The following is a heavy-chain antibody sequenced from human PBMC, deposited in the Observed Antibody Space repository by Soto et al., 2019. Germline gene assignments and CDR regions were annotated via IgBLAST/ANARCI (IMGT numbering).Heavy chain of an antibody. V-gene: IGHV6-1*01. D-gene: IGHD1-26*01. CDR2: TFYRSKWYN. J-gene: IGHJ6*02. Sequence: SQTLSLTCAISGDSVSSNSAAWSWIRQSSSRGLEWLGRTFYRSKWYNDYAVSVKGRITINPDTSKNQFSLQLNSVTPEDAAVYYCAKEGGNHYYYYAMDVWGQGTTVTVSS. CDR3: AKEGGNHYYYYAMDV. CDR1: GDSVSSNSAA.